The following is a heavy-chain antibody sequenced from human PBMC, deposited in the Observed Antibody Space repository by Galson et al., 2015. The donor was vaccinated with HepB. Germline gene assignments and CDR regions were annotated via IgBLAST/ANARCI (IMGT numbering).Heavy chain of an antibody. J-gene: IGHJ4*02. CDR1: GFTFSNAW. CDR3: TTRTSRTQLHYCSGGSCYGEGVFDY. CDR2: IKSKTDGGTT. Sequence: SLRLSCAASGFTFSNAWMNWVRQAPGKGLEWVGRIKSKTDGGTTDYAAPVKGRFTISRDDSKNTLYLQMNSLKTEDTAVYYCTTRTSRTQLHYCSGGSCYGEGVFDYWGQGTLVTVSS. D-gene: IGHD2-15*01. V-gene: IGHV3-15*07.